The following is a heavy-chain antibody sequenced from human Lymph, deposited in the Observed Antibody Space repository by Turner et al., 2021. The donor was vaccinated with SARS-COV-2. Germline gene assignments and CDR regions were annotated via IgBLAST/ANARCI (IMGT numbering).Heavy chain of an antibody. Sequence: QVQLVQSWAEVKKPGSSVKVSCKASGGTFSTYVISWVRQAPGQGLEWMGGIITIHGIANYAQKCQGRVTITADKSTSTAYMELRSLRSEDTAVYHCARRHSGNYDAFDIWGQGTMVTVSS. CDR2: IITIHGIA. CDR3: ARRHSGNYDAFDI. V-gene: IGHV1-69*10. CDR1: GGTFSTYV. J-gene: IGHJ3*02. D-gene: IGHD1-26*01.